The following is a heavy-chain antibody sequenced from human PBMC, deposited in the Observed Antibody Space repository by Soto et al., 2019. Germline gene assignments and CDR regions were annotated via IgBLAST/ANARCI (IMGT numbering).Heavy chain of an antibody. D-gene: IGHD3-10*01. Sequence: PSETLSLTCNVSGGSIRSYYWNWIRQPPGKTLEWIGDVYYSGSANYNPSLKSRVTISVDMYRNQFSLKLNSVTAADTAVYYCERGSMVRGPTPFDYWGKGTRVTVSS. J-gene: IGHJ4*02. CDR2: VYYSGSA. CDR3: ERGSMVRGPTPFDY. V-gene: IGHV4-59*01. CDR1: GGSIRSYY.